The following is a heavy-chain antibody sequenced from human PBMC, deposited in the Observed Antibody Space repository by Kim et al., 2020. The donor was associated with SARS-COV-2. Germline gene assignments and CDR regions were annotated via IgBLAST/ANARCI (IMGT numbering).Heavy chain of an antibody. Sequence: GTTDYADSVKSRFTVSRDNSKYSLYLQMNSLRPEDTALYYCAKQMWEYMDVWGKGTAVTVSS. J-gene: IGHJ6*03. V-gene: IGHV3-43*01. CDR2: GTT. D-gene: IGHD1-26*01. CDR3: AKQMWEYMDV.